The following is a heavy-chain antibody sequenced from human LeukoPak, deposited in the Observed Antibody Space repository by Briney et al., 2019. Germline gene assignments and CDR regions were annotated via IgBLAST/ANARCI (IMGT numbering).Heavy chain of an antibody. CDR1: GFMFSRSW. Sequence: GGSLRLSCAGSGFMFSRSWMTWVRQAPGKGLEWVANINQDGSEEYYLDFVKGRFTISRDNSKNTLYLQINSLRAEDTAVYYCAKKWSGDYDSSGINDAFDIWGQGTMVTVSS. J-gene: IGHJ3*02. CDR3: AKKWSGDYDSSGINDAFDI. D-gene: IGHD3-22*01. V-gene: IGHV3-7*01. CDR2: INQDGSEE.